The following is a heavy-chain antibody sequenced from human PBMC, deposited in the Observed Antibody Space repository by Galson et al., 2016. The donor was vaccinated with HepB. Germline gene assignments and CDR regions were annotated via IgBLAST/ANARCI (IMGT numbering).Heavy chain of an antibody. D-gene: IGHD1-1*01. CDR1: GFTFGNYV. CDR3: ARDPGTICHGINYHFDL. Sequence: SLRLSCAASGFTFGNYVMHWVRQTPGMGLAWVAVICSDGNEKYYADSVQGRFTLSRDNSKNTLYLQMDSLRLEDTALYYCARDPGTICHGINYHFDLWGQGSLVTVS. J-gene: IGHJ4*02. CDR2: ICSDGNEK. V-gene: IGHV3-30-3*01.